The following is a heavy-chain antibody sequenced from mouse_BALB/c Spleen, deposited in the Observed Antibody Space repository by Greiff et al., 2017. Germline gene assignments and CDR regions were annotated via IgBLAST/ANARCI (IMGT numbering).Heavy chain of an antibody. Sequence: VQLQQSGAELVKPGASVKLSCTASGFNIKDTYMHWVKQRPEQGLEWIGRIDPANGNTKYDPKFQGKATITADTSSNTAYLQLSSLTSEDTAVYYCASYYGSSYYFDYGGQGTTLTVSS. CDR1: GFNIKDTY. CDR3: ASYYGSSYYFDY. D-gene: IGHD1-1*01. J-gene: IGHJ2*01. CDR2: IDPANGNT. V-gene: IGHV14-3*02.